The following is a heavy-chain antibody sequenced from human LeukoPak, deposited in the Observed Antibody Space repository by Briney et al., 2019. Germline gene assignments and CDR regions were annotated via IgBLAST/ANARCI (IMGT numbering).Heavy chain of an antibody. CDR3: ARGQQWLVKHHFDY. CDR1: GGSFSGYY. V-gene: IGHV4-34*01. J-gene: IGHJ4*02. D-gene: IGHD6-19*01. Sequence: SETLSLTCAVYGGSFSGYYWSWIRQPPGKGLEWIGEINHSGSTNYNPSLKSRVTISVDTSKNQFSLKLSSVTAADTAVYYCARGQQWLVKHHFDYWGQGTLVTVSS. CDR2: INHSGST.